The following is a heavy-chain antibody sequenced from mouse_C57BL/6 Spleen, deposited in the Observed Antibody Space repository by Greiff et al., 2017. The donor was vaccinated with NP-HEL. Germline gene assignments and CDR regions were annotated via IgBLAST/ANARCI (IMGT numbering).Heavy chain of an antibody. Sequence: VQLQQSGPELVKPGASVKISCKASGYAFSSSWMNWVKQRPGKGLEWIGRIYPGDGDTNYNGKFKGKATLTADKSSSTAYMQLSSLTSEDSAVYFCARGGGNYDLDYWGQGTTLTVSS. D-gene: IGHD2-1*01. V-gene: IGHV1-82*01. J-gene: IGHJ2*01. CDR3: ARGGGNYDLDY. CDR1: GYAFSSSW. CDR2: IYPGDGDT.